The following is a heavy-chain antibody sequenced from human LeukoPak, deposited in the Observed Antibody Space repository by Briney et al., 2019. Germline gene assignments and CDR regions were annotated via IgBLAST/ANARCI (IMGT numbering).Heavy chain of an antibody. CDR1: GVSISSGSKY. V-gene: IGHV4-39*07. J-gene: IGHJ4*02. Sequence: PSETLSLTCSVSGVSISSGSKYWGWIPPPPGKTLEWVGSIYSSGNTYYNPSLKSRVIILIDTAKNHFSLKLSSVTAADTAVYYCARGSEDTAMVTGYWGQGTLVTVSS. D-gene: IGHD5-18*01. CDR2: IYSSGNT. CDR3: ARGSEDTAMVTGY.